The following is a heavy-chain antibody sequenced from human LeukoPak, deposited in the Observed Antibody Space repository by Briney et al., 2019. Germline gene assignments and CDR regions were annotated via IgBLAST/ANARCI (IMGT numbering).Heavy chain of an antibody. V-gene: IGHV4-59*01. CDR2: IYYSGST. CDR3: ARVRGYFDY. J-gene: IGHJ4*02. Sequence: SETLSLTCTVSGGSISSYYWSCIRQPPEKGLEWIGYIYYSGSTNYNPSLKSRVTISVDTSKNQFSLKLSSVTAADTAVYYCARVRGYFDYWGQGTLVTVSS. D-gene: IGHD3-22*01. CDR1: GGSISSYY.